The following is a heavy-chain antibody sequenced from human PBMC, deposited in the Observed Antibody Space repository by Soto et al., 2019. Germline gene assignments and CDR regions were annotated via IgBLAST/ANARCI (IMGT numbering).Heavy chain of an antibody. CDR3: ARGPYCSSTSCYRRNYYGMDV. J-gene: IGHJ6*02. D-gene: IGHD2-2*01. Sequence: ASVKVSCKASGYTFTGYYMHWVRQAPGQGLEWMGWINPNSGGTNYAQKFQGRVTVTRDTSISTAYMELSRLRSDDTAVYYCARGPYCSSTSCYRRNYYGMDVWGQGTTVTVSS. V-gene: IGHV1-2*02. CDR1: GYTFTGYY. CDR2: INPNSGGT.